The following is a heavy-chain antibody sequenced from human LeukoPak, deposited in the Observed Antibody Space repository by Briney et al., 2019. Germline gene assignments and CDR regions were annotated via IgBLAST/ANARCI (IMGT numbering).Heavy chain of an antibody. CDR3: ATSSRSASDV. CDR2: IKEDGSAQ. Sequence: GGSLRLSCAASGFTVSSNYMSWVRQAPGKGLEWVASIKEDGSAQNYVDSVKGRFTISRDNGENSLYLQMNSLRAEDTALYYCATSSRSASDVWGPGTMVTVSS. J-gene: IGHJ3*01. V-gene: IGHV3-7*05. CDR1: GFTVSSNY.